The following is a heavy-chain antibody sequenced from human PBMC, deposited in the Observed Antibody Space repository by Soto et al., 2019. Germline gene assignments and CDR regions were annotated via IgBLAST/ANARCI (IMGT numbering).Heavy chain of an antibody. V-gene: IGHV3-30-3*01. J-gene: IGHJ4*02. D-gene: IGHD5-12*01. CDR2: ISYDGSNK. CDR1: GFTLSSYA. Sequence: GGSLRLSCAASGFTLSSYAMHWVRQAPGKGLEWVAVISYDGSNKYYADSVKGRFTISRDNSKNTLYLQMNSLRAEDTAVYYCARDIVATGRSDYWGQGTLVTVSS. CDR3: ARDIVATGRSDY.